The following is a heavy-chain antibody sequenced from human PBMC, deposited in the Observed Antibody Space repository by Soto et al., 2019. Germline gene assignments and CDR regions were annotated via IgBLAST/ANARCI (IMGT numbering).Heavy chain of an antibody. CDR3: AREITTPKIVIRIVSFYNGMDV. D-gene: IGHD3-3*02. Sequence: PSQTLSLTCAISGDSVSSNSAAWNWIRQSPSRGLEWLGRTYYRSKWYNDYAISVKSRITTNPDTSKNQFSLQLNSVTPEDTAVYYCAREITTPKIVIRIVSFYNGMDVCGQGTTVTVSS. V-gene: IGHV6-1*01. J-gene: IGHJ6*02. CDR1: GDSVSSNSAA. CDR2: TYYRSKWYN.